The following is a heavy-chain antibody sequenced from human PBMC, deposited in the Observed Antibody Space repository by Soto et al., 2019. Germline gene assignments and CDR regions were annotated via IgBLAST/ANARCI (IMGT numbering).Heavy chain of an antibody. CDR1: GCTFSSYT. V-gene: IGHV1-69*08. Sequence: QVQLVQSGAEVKKPGSSVKVSCKASGCTFSSYTISWVRQAPGQGLEWMGRIIPILGIANYAQKFQGRVTITADKSTSTAYMELSSLRSEDTAVYYCARDKGDIVVVVAATVNACDIWGQGTMVTVSS. J-gene: IGHJ3*02. CDR2: IIPILGIA. CDR3: ARDKGDIVVVVAATVNACDI. D-gene: IGHD2-15*01.